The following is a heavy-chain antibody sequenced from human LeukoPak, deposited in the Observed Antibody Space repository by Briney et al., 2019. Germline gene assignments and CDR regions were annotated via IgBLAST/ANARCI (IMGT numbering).Heavy chain of an antibody. V-gene: IGHV1-69*05. CDR3: ASSYHDSSGYYHFDY. D-gene: IGHD3-22*01. J-gene: IGHJ4*02. Sequence: SVKVSCKASGGTFSSYAISWVRQAPGQGLEWMGGIIPIFGTANYAQKFQGRVTITTDESTSTAYMELSSLRSEDTAVYYCASSYHDSSGYYHFDYWGQGTLVTVSS. CDR1: GGTFSSYA. CDR2: IIPIFGTA.